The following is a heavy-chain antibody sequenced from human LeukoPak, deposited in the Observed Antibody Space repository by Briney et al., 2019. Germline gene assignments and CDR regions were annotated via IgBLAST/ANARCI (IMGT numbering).Heavy chain of an antibody. D-gene: IGHD2-2*01. CDR2: INHSGST. V-gene: IGHV4-34*01. CDR1: GGSFSGYY. J-gene: IGHJ6*03. CDR3: ARQLRGGYCSSTSCYHYYYMDV. Sequence: SETLSLTCAVYGGSFSGYYWSWIRQPPGKGLEWIGEINHSGSTNYNPSLKSRVTISVDTSKNQFSLKLSSVTAADTAVYYCARQLRGGYCSSTSCYHYYYMDVWGTGTKVTVSS.